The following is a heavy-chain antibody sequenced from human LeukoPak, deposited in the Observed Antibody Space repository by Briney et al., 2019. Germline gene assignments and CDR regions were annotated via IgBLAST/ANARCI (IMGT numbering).Heavy chain of an antibody. CDR1: GFTFSSYG. CDR2: ISYDGTNK. J-gene: IGHJ6*03. Sequence: GGSLRLSCAASGFTFSSYGIHWVRQAPGKGLEWVAFISYDGTNKYYADSVKGRFTISRDNSKNTLYLQMNSLRVEATAVFYCARDGYKPALYYMDVWGRGTTVTVSS. D-gene: IGHD5-18*01. CDR3: ARDGYKPALYYMDV. V-gene: IGHV3-30*03.